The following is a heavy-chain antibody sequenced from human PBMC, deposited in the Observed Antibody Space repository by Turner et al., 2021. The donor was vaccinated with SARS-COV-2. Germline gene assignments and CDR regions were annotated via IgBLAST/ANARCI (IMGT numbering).Heavy chain of an antibody. CDR3: ARDTRVVPLWVDS. CDR1: GASVNNSDYY. Sequence: QLQLQDSGPGLVKPSATLSLTCTVSGASVNNSDYYWAWIRQPPEKGLEWIGNIYYSGTTYYNPSLKSRVTMSVDTSKNQFSLKLTSVTAADTAVYFCARDTRVVPLWVDSWGQGTLVTVSS. J-gene: IGHJ4*02. D-gene: IGHD2-2*01. V-gene: IGHV4-39*02. CDR2: IYYSGTT.